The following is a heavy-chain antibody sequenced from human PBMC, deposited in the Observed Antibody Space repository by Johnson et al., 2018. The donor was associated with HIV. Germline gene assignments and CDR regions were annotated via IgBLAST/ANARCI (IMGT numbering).Heavy chain of an antibody. V-gene: IGHV3-30*04. CDR1: GFTFSSYA. CDR2: ISYDGSNK. CDR3: AKDSWGYYDSSGSDAFDI. Sequence: QVQLVESGGGVVQPGRSLRLSCAASGFTFSSYAMHWVRQAPGKGLEWVAVISYDGSNKYYADSVKGRFTISRDNSKNTLYLQMNSLRAEDTALYYCAKDSWGYYDSSGSDAFDILGQGTMVTVSS. D-gene: IGHD3-22*01. J-gene: IGHJ3*02.